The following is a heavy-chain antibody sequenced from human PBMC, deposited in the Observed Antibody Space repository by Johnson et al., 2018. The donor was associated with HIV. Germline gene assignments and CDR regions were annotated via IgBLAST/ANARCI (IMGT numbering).Heavy chain of an antibody. J-gene: IGHJ3*02. D-gene: IGHD2-21*02. Sequence: VQLVESGGGLVQPGGSLRLSCAASGFTFSSYAMNWVRQAPGKGLEWVSAISGSGGSTYYSDSVQGRFTISRDNSKNTLYLQMNSLRAEDTAVYYCARDSAYCGGDCHDAFDIWGQGTMVTVSS. CDR2: ISGSGGST. CDR3: ARDSAYCGGDCHDAFDI. CDR1: GFTFSSYA. V-gene: IGHV3-23*04.